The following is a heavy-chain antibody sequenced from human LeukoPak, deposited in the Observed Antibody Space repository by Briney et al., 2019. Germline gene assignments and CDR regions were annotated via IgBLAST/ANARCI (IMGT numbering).Heavy chain of an antibody. D-gene: IGHD3-9*01. Sequence: SETLSLTCTVSGGSVSSGSYYWSWIRQPPGKGLEWIGYIYYSGSTNYNPSLKSRVTISVDTSKNQFSLKLSSVTAADSAVYYCARDSVTQTISTGYYYYYGMDVWGKGTTVTVSS. V-gene: IGHV4-61*01. J-gene: IGHJ6*04. CDR1: GGSVSSGSYY. CDR3: ARDSVTQTISTGYYYYYGMDV. CDR2: IYYSGST.